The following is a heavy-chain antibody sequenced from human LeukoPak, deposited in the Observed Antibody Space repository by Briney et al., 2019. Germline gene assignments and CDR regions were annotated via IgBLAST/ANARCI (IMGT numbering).Heavy chain of an antibody. J-gene: IGHJ6*04. V-gene: IGHV3-23*01. CDR1: GFTFSSYA. CDR3: ARESRSSYCSGGSCYWVYYGMDV. CDR2: ISGSGGST. Sequence: GGSLRLSCAASGFTFSSYAISWVRQVPGKGLEWVSAISGSGGSTYYADSVKGRFTISRDNSKNTLYLQMNSLRAEDTAVYYCARESRSSYCSGGSCYWVYYGMDVWGKGTTVTVSS. D-gene: IGHD2-15*01.